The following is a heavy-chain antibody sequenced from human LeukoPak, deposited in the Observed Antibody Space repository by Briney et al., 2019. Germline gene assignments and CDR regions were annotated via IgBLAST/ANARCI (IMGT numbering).Heavy chain of an antibody. CDR3: VRRDYYGSGSYWGAFDY. J-gene: IGHJ4*02. V-gene: IGHV5-51*01. CDR2: VYPSDSDSDT. D-gene: IGHD3-10*01. Sequence: GESLKISCKGSGYSFTSYWIGWVRQMPGKGLEWMGVVYPSDSDSDTKYSPSSQGQVTISADKSISTAYLQWSSLKASDTAIYYCVRRDYYGSGSYWGAFDYWGQGTLVTVSS. CDR1: GYSFTSYW.